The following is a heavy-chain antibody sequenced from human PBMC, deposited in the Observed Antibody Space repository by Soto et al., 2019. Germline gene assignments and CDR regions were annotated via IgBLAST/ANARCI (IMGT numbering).Heavy chain of an antibody. J-gene: IGHJ4*02. V-gene: IGHV3-30*18. CDR2: ISYDGSNK. D-gene: IGHD3-9*01. Sequence: ISYDGSNKYYADSVKGRFTISRDNSKNTLYLQMNSLRAEDTAVYYCAKDLNDILTGMGIDYWGQGTLVTVSS. CDR3: AKDLNDILTGMGIDY.